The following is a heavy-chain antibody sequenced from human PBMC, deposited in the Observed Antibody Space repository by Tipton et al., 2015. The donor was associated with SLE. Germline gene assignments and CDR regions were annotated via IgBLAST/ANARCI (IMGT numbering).Heavy chain of an antibody. CDR3: ARGRYISGRGWFDP. D-gene: IGHD6-19*01. CDR2: IYYSGST. CDR1: GGSISSYY. J-gene: IGHJ5*02. V-gene: IGHV4-59*08. Sequence: TLSLTCTVSGGSISSYYWSWIRLPPGKGLEWVGYIYYSGSTNYKPSLKRRVTISVDTSKKQLSLKLSSVTAADTAVYNCARGRYISGRGWFDPWGQGTLVTVSS.